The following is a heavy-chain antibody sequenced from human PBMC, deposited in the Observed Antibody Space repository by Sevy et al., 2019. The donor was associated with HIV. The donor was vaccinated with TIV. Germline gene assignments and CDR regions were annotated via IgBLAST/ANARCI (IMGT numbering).Heavy chain of an antibody. J-gene: IGHJ4*02. V-gene: IGHV4-39*01. CDR1: GDSISSSSNY. CDR2: IYYSGST. CDR3: ATYLGYTGYVDY. D-gene: IGHD5-12*01. Sequence: SETLSLTCTVSGDSISSSSNYWGWIRQPPGKGLEWIGSIYYSGSTFDNPSLKSRVTISVDTSKNQFSPRLSSETAADTAVYYCATYLGYTGYVDYWGRGILVTVSS.